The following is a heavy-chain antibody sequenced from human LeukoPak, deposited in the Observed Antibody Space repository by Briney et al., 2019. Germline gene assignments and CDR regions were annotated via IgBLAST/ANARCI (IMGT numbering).Heavy chain of an antibody. CDR3: ARGEGITMISAFDI. V-gene: IGHV3-21*01. J-gene: IGHJ3*02. CDR2: ISPSANIK. Sequence: GGSLRLSCAASGFTFSNHGMNWVRQAPGKGLEWVSGISPSANIKYYADSVKGRFTISRDNAKNSLYLQMNSLRAEDTAVYYCARGEGITMISAFDIWGQGTMVTVSS. D-gene: IGHD3-22*01. CDR1: GFTFSNHG.